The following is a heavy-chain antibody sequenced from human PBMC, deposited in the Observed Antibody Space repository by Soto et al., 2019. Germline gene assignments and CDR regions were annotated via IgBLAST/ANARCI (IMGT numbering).Heavy chain of an antibody. V-gene: IGHV4-30-2*01. CDR1: GGSISSGGYS. J-gene: IGHJ4*02. CDR3: ARAYSSPGYYFDY. D-gene: IGHD2-15*01. Sequence: KTSETLSLTCAVSGGSISSGGYSWSWIRQPPGKGLEWIGYIYHSGSTYYNPSLKSRVTISVDRSKNQFSLKLSSVTAADTAVYYCARAYSSPGYYFDYWGQGTLVTVSS. CDR2: IYHSGST.